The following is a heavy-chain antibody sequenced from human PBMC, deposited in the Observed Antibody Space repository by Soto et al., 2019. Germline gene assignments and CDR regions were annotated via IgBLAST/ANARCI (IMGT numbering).Heavy chain of an antibody. CDR1: GFTFSDYY. D-gene: IGHD3-9*01. J-gene: IGHJ6*02. CDR2: ISSSSSYT. CDR3: ARGVRYFDSRHYCGMDV. Sequence: QVQLVESGGGLVKPGGSLRLSCAASGFTFSDYYMSWIRQAPGKGLEWVSYISSSSSYTNYADSVKGRFTISRDNAKNSLYLQMNSLRTEDTAVYYCARGVRYFDSRHYCGMDVWGQGTTVTVTS. V-gene: IGHV3-11*06.